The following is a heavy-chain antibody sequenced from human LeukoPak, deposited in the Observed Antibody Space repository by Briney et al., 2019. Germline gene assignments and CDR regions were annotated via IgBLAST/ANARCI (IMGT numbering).Heavy chain of an antibody. D-gene: IGHD2-15*01. Sequence: PSETLSLTCTVSGGSISSYYWSWIRQPPGKGLEWIGYIYYSGSTNYNPSLKSRVTISVDTSKNQFSLKLSSVTAADTAVYYCARVKGVVPDAFDIWGQGTMVTVSS. V-gene: IGHV4-59*01. CDR2: IYYSGST. CDR3: ARVKGVVPDAFDI. CDR1: GGSISSYY. J-gene: IGHJ3*02.